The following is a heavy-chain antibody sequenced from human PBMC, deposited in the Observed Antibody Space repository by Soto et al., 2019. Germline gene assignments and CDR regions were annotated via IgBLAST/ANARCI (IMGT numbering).Heavy chain of an antibody. CDR1: GYTFTSYY. D-gene: IGHD1-1*01. Sequence: ASVKISCKASGYTFTSYYMHWVRQAPGQGLEWMGIINPSGGSTSYAQKFQGRVTMTRDTSTSTVYMELSSLRSEDTAVYYCAGVGKLETPGRGAFDIWGQGTMVTVXS. V-gene: IGHV1-46*01. J-gene: IGHJ3*02. CDR3: AGVGKLETPGRGAFDI. CDR2: INPSGGST.